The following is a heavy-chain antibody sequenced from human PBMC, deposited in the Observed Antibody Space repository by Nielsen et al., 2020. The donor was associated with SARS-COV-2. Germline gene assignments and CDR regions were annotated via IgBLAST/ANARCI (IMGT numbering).Heavy chain of an antibody. CDR1: SGSISSSSYY. CDR3: ARLRRLGELSDDAFDI. Sequence: SETLSLTCTVSSGSISSSSYYWAWIRQPPGKGLEWIGSIYFSGSTYYNPSLKSRVTISVDMSKNQFSLKLSSVTAADTAVYYCARLRRLGELSDDAFDIWGQGTMVTVSS. V-gene: IGHV4-39*01. J-gene: IGHJ3*02. CDR2: IYFSGST. D-gene: IGHD3-16*02.